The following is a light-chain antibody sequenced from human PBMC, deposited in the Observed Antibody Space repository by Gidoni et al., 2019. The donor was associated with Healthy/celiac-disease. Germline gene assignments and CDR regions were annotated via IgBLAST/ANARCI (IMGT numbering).Light chain of an antibody. J-gene: IGKJ4*01. Sequence: IVLPSSPGTLSLSPGDRATFSCRASQSVSSSYLAWYQQKPGQAPRLLIYGASSRATGIPDRFSGSGSGTDFTLTISRLEPEDFAVYYCQQYGSSPVTFGGGTKVEIK. CDR1: QSVSSSY. CDR2: GAS. V-gene: IGKV3-20*01. CDR3: QQYGSSPVT.